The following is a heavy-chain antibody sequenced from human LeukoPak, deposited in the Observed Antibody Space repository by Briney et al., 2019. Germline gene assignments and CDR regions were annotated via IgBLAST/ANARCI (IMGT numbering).Heavy chain of an antibody. CDR2: INHSGRT. D-gene: IGHD5-12*01. CDR1: GGSFSGYY. CDR3: ARGGRPYGGYLFWFDP. V-gene: IGHV4-34*01. J-gene: IGHJ5*02. Sequence: SETLSLTCAVYGGSFSGYYWSWIRQPPGKGLEWLGEINHSGRTNYNPSLKSRVTISVDTSKNQFSLKLSSVTAVDTAVYYCARGGRPYGGYLFWFDPWGQGTVVTVSS.